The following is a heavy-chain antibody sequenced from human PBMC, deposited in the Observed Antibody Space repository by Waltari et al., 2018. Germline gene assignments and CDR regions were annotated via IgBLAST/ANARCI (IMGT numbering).Heavy chain of an antibody. CDR1: GVSLTSNRHY. CDR2: MSYTGAT. CDR3: ATYIGASVGTAAFDV. Sequence: QLQLQESGPGLVKPSETLSLTCSVSGVSLTSNRHYWGWLRQPPGQGLEWIGTMSYTGATYSSPSLESRVTVSRDTSKNQLSLKLVSVTAADTAVYYCATYIGASVGTAAFDVWGQGTMVAVSS. V-gene: IGHV4-39*01. D-gene: IGHD1-1*01. J-gene: IGHJ3*01.